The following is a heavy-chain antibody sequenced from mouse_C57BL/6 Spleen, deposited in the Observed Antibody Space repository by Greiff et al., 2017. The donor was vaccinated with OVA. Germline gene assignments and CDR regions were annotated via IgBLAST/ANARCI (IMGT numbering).Heavy chain of an antibody. D-gene: IGHD1-1*01. V-gene: IGHV1-82*01. Sequence: VQRVESGPELVKPGASVKISCKASGYAFSSSWMNWVKQRPGQGLEWIGRIYPGDGDTNYNGKFKGKATLTADKSSSTAYMQLSSLTSEDSAVYFCARGIYYYGSSYRYFDVWGTGTTVTVSS. CDR3: ARGIYYYGSSYRYFDV. CDR2: IYPGDGDT. J-gene: IGHJ1*03. CDR1: GYAFSSSW.